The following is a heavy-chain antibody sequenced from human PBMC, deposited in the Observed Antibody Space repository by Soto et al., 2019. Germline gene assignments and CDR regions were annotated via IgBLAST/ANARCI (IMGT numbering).Heavy chain of an antibody. CDR1: GGTFSTYT. J-gene: IGHJ5*02. V-gene: IGHV1-69*08. CDR2: IIPIIGII. D-gene: IGHD4-4*01. Sequence: QVQLVQSGAEVKKPGSSVKVSCKASGGTFSTYTITWVRQAPVQGLEWMGRIIPIIGIINYAQKFQGRVTISADKFTGTAYMELTGLRADDEAVYYCAGDPDSHYSVGNASSYPWGQGTLVTVSS. CDR3: AGDPDSHYSVGNASSYP.